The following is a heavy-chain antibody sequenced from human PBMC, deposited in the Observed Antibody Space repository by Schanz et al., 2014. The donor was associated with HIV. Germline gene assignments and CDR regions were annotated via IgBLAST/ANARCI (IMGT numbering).Heavy chain of an antibody. CDR1: GGTFNNYA. V-gene: IGHV1-69*06. CDR3: ARGSSIAGRPFDQ. D-gene: IGHD6-6*01. Sequence: QEQLVQSGAAVRKPGSSVTVSCKTSGGTFNNYALNWVRQAPGKGLEWMGGIIPIFGTTNYAQKFQGRVTITADKSTRTAFMELSSLRSDGTAVYYCARGSSIAGRPFDQWGQGALVTVS. CDR2: IIPIFGTT. J-gene: IGHJ4*02.